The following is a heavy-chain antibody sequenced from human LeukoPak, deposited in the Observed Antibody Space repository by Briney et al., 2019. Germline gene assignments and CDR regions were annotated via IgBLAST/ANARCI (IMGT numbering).Heavy chain of an antibody. V-gene: IGHV3-21*01. CDR2: ISSSSSYI. CDR1: GFTFSSYS. Sequence: GGSLRLSCAASGFTFSSYSMNWVRQAPGKGLEWVSSISSSSSYIYYADSVKGRFTISRDNAKNSLYLQMNSLRAEDTAVYYCARGDYGSGSYLDYWGQGTLVTVSS. J-gene: IGHJ4*02. CDR3: ARGDYGSGSYLDY. D-gene: IGHD3-10*01.